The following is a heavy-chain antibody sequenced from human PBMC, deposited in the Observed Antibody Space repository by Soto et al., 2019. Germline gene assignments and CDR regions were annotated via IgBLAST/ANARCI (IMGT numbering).Heavy chain of an antibody. CDR1: GFTFSSYA. Sequence: HPGGSLRLSCAASGFTFSSYAMSWVRQAPGKGLEWVSAISGSGGSTYYADSVKGRFTISRDNSKNTLYLQMNSLRAEDTAVYYCAKGGLNYYDSSGFDYWGQGTLVTVSS. CDR3: AKGGLNYYDSSGFDY. V-gene: IGHV3-23*01. J-gene: IGHJ4*02. D-gene: IGHD3-22*01. CDR2: ISGSGGST.